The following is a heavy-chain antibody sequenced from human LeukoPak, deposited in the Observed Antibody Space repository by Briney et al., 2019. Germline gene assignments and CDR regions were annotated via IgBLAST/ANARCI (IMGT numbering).Heavy chain of an antibody. Sequence: ASVKVSCKASGYTFTGDYMHWVRQAPGQGLEWMGWINPNSGGTNYAQKFQGRVTMTRDTSISTAYMELSRLRSDDTAVYYCARVPYDSSGSIHYWGQGTLVTVSS. D-gene: IGHD3-22*01. CDR3: ARVPYDSSGSIHY. V-gene: IGHV1-2*02. CDR1: GYTFTGDY. J-gene: IGHJ4*02. CDR2: INPNSGGT.